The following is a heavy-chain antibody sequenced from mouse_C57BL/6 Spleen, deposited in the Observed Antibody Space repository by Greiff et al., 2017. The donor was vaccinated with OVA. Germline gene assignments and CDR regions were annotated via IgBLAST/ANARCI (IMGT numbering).Heavy chain of an antibody. J-gene: IGHJ1*03. CDR1: GFTFSSYA. V-gene: IGHV5-4*01. D-gene: IGHD1-2*01. CDR2: ISAGGSYT. Sequence: DVKLVESGGGLVKPGGSLKLSCAASGFTFSSYAMSWVRQTPEKRLEWVATISAGGSYTYYPDNVKGRFTISRDNAKNNLYLQMSHLKSEDTAMYYCARDPLITTGWYVDVWGTGTTVTVSS. CDR3: ARDPLITTGWYVDV.